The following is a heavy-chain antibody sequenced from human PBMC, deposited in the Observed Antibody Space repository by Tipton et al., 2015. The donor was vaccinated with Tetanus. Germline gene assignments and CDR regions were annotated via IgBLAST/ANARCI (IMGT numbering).Heavy chain of an antibody. D-gene: IGHD6-6*01. V-gene: IGHV3-23*01. CDR3: AKVEGAARRGDDY. CDR1: GFTFSSYA. Sequence: SLRLSCAASGFTFSSYAMSWVRQAPGKGLEWVSAISGSGGSTYYADSVKGRFTISRDNSKNTLYLQMNSLRAEDTAVYYCAKVEGAARRGDDYWGQGTLVTVSS. CDR2: ISGSGGST. J-gene: IGHJ4*02.